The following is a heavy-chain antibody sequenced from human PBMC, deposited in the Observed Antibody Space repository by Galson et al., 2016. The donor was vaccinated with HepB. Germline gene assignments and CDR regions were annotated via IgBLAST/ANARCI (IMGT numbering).Heavy chain of an antibody. CDR3: TCRSLTGSADY. J-gene: IGHJ4*02. CDR2: IRGKANNYAT. V-gene: IGHV3-73*01. Sequence: SLRLSCAASGFTFSGSAIYWVRQVSGKGLEWLGRIRGKANNYATSYAASVKGRFTITRDDTKKTAYLHMTSLKSEDTSIYYCTCRSLTGSADYWWQGTLVTVSS. D-gene: IGHD3-9*01. CDR1: GFTFSGSA.